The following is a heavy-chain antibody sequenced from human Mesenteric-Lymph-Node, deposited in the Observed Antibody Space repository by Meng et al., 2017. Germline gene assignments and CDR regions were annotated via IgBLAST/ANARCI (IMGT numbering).Heavy chain of an antibody. CDR1: GGSIGSYD. V-gene: IGHV4-4*07. CDR3: ARTYSRDWGDFDL. J-gene: IGHJ2*01. D-gene: IGHD3-22*01. Sequence: QVHLQESGPGLMKPSEPLSLTCSVSGGSIGSYDWSRIRQYAGKGLEWIGHVYAGGSTNYNPSLKNRVTMSVDTSKSQFSLHLISVTAADTAVYYCARTYSRDWGDFDLWGHGTLVTVSS. CDR2: VYAGGST.